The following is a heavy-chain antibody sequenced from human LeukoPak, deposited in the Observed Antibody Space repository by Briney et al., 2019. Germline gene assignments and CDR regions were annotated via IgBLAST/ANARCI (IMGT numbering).Heavy chain of an antibody. CDR1: GFTFSGYS. J-gene: IGHJ4*02. CDR2: ISSSSSYI. V-gene: IGHV3-21*01. Sequence: GGSLRLSCAASGFTFSGYSMNWVRQAPGKGLEWVSSISSSSSYIYYADSVKGRFTISRDNAKNSLYLQMNSLRAEDTAVYYCAREDSPYYFDYWGQGTLVTVSS. CDR3: AREDSPYYFDY.